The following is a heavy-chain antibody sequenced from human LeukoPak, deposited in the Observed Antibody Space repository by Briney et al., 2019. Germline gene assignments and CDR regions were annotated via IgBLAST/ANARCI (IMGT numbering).Heavy chain of an antibody. J-gene: IGHJ4*02. CDR2: INSDGSTT. D-gene: IGHD3-3*01. CDR3: ARVSSLEWLFPDF. Sequence: PGGSLRLSCVASGFTFGNYWMHWVRQAPGKGLVWVSRINSDGSTTNYADSVRGRFTVSRDNAKNTLYLQMNSLRAEDTAVYYCARVSSLEWLFPDFWGQGTLVTVSS. CDR1: GFTFGNYW. V-gene: IGHV3-74*01.